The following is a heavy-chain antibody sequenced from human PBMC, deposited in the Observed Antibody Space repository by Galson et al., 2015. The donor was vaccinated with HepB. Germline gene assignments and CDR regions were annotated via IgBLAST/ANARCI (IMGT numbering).Heavy chain of an antibody. CDR2: ISSSSSTI. J-gene: IGHJ4*02. CDR3: ARSVLDSSGYYGFDY. V-gene: IGHV3-48*01. D-gene: IGHD3-22*01. CDR1: GFTFSSYS. Sequence: SLRLSCAASGFTFSSYSMNWARQAPGKGLEWVSYISSSSSTIYYADSVKGRFTISRDNAKNSLYLQMNSLRAEDTAVYYCARSVLDSSGYYGFDYWGQGTLVTVSS.